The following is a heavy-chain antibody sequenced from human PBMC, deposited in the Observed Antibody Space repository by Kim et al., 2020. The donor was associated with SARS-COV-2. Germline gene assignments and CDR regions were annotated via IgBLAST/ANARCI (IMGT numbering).Heavy chain of an antibody. CDR2: INHSGST. J-gene: IGHJ6*03. CDR3: ARVVRTDIVVVLNYYYYYMDV. Sequence: SETLSLTCAVYGGSFSGYYWSWIRQPPGKGLEWIGEINHSGSTNYNPSLKSRVTISVDTSKNQFSLKLSSVTAADTAVYYCARVVRTDIVVVLNYYYYYMDVWGKGTTVTVSS. D-gene: IGHD2-2*01. V-gene: IGHV4-34*01. CDR1: GGSFSGYY.